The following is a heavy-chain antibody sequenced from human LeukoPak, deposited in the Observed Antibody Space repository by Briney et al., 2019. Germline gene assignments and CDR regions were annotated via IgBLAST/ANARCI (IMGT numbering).Heavy chain of an antibody. CDR1: GFTFSSYA. CDR3: ANGYCTNGVCYPYYYYYMDV. CDR2: ISYDVSNK. J-gene: IGHJ6*03. D-gene: IGHD2-8*01. Sequence: GGSLRLSCAASGFTFSSYAMYWVRQPPGKGLQWVAVISYDVSNKYYADSVKGRFTISRDNSKNTLYLQMNSLRAEDTAVYYCANGYCTNGVCYPYYYYYMDVWGKGTTVTVSS. V-gene: IGHV3-30*04.